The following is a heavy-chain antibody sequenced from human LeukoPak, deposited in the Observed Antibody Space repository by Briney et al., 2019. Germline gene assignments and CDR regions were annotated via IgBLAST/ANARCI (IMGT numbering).Heavy chain of an antibody. D-gene: IGHD1-1*01. Sequence: PSRSLRLSCAASGFTFDDYAMHWVRQAPGKGLEWVSGISWNSGSIGYADSVKGRFTISRDNAKNSLYLQMNSLRAEDTALYYCAKDISGWNDGGFDYWGQGALVTVSS. V-gene: IGHV3-9*01. CDR2: ISWNSGSI. J-gene: IGHJ4*02. CDR3: AKDISGWNDGGFDY. CDR1: GFTFDDYA.